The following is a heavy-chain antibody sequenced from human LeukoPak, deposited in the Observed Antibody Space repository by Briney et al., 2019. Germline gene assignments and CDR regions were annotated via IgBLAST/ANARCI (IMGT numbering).Heavy chain of an antibody. J-gene: IGHJ4*02. D-gene: IGHD6-6*01. CDR1: GYIFTSYY. Sequence: GASVKVSCKASGYIFTSYYMHWVRQAPGQGLEWMAIINPTDDITSYAPKFQGRVSMTRDMSTSTIYMELSSLRSDDTAVYYCARDGSYSSSSFDYWGQGTLVTVSS. CDR2: INPTDDIT. CDR3: ARDGSYSSSSFDY. V-gene: IGHV1-46*01.